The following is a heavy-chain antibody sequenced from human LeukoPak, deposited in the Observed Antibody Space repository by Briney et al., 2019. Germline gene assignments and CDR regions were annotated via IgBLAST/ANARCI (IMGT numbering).Heavy chain of an antibody. CDR2: INHSGST. CDR1: GGSFSDYY. J-gene: IGHJ4*02. V-gene: IGHV4-34*01. Sequence: SETLSLTCAVYGGSFSDYYWSWIRQPPGKGLEWIGEINHSGSTNYNPSLKRRVTISVDTSKNQFSLKLSSVTAADTAVYYCARGDGVGGANGADHWGQGTLVTVSS. D-gene: IGHD4/OR15-4a*01. CDR3: ARGDGVGGANGADH.